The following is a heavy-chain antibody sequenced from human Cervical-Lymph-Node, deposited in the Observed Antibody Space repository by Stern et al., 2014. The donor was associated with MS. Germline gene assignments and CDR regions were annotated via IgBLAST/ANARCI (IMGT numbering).Heavy chain of an antibody. J-gene: IGHJ4*02. V-gene: IGHV3-33*08. Sequence: VQLVESGGGVVQPGRSLRLSCTASGFTFGGYGMHWVRQAPGKGLAWVAVIWYDGSKRYHADSVKGRFTISRDTPKNTLYLQMDSLRAEDTAMYYCTRDADTNSRYSLFDYWGQGTLVTVS. CDR2: IWYDGSKR. CDR3: TRDADTNSRYSLFDY. CDR1: GFTFGGYG. D-gene: IGHD2-8*01.